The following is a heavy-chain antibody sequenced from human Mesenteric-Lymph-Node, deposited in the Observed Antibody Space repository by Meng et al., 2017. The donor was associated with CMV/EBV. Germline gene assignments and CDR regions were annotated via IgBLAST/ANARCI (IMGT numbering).Heavy chain of an antibody. Sequence: GSTFSAYGMHWVRQAPGKGVEWVAVRSYDGSNKYYADSVTGRFTISRDNSKNTLYLQMNSLRAEDTAVYYCARDHYYDSSGYLDYWGQGTLVTVSS. J-gene: IGHJ4*02. V-gene: IGHV3-30*19. CDR2: RSYDGSNK. CDR3: ARDHYYDSSGYLDY. D-gene: IGHD3-22*01. CDR1: GSTFSAYG.